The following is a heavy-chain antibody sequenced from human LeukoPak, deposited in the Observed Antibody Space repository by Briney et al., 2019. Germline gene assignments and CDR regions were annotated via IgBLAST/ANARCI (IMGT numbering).Heavy chain of an antibody. J-gene: IGHJ3*02. Sequence: PSETLSLTCTVSGGSINTYYWSWIRQPPGKGLEWIAYVRANGENNYNPSLKSRVAISLDTANDQISLPLNFVTAADTAIYYCARQPANTAAFDIWGLGTMVTVSS. D-gene: IGHD5-18*01. V-gene: IGHV4-59*08. CDR1: GGSINTYY. CDR3: ARQPANTAAFDI. CDR2: VRANGEN.